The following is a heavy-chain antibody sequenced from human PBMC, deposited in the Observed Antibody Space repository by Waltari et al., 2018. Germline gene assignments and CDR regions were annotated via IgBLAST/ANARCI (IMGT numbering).Heavy chain of an antibody. J-gene: IGHJ4*02. D-gene: IGHD3-3*01. V-gene: IGHV4-34*01. CDR3: ARGVPGPITIFGVVIMENYFDY. Sequence: QVQLQQWGAGLLKPSETLSLTCAVYGGSFSGYYWSWIRQPPGKGLEWIGEINHRGSTNYNPSPKSRVTISVDTSKNQFSLKLSSVTAADTAVYYCARGVPGPITIFGVVIMENYFDYWGQGTLVTVSS. CDR1: GGSFSGYY. CDR2: INHRGST.